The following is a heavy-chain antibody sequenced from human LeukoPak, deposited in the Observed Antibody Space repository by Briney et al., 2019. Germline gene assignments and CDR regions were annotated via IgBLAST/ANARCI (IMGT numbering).Heavy chain of an antibody. CDR2: IWYDGFNK. Sequence: GGSLRLSCAASGFTVSSYVMHWVRQAPGKGLEWVAVIWYDGFNKYYADSLKGRFTISRDNSKNTLYLQINRLRAEDTAVFYCARDLGNWGWNDCWGQGTLVTVSS. CDR1: GFTVSSYV. D-gene: IGHD7-27*01. CDR3: ARDLGNWGWNDC. V-gene: IGHV3-33*01. J-gene: IGHJ4*02.